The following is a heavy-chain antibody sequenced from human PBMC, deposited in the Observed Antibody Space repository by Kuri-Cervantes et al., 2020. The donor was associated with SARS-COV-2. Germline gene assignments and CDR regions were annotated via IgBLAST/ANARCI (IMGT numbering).Heavy chain of an antibody. CDR3: ARDLGTYYQTSAYFDL. CDR2: IRYDESNK. J-gene: IGHJ4*02. Sequence: GGSLRLSCAASGFTFSAHDMHWVRQAPGKGLEWVAFIRYDESNKYYADSVEDRFTISRDNSKGTLFLRMNSLRVDDTGVYFCARDLGTYYQTSAYFDLWGQGTLVTVSS. CDR1: GFTFSAHD. D-gene: IGHD3-22*01. V-gene: IGHV3-30*02.